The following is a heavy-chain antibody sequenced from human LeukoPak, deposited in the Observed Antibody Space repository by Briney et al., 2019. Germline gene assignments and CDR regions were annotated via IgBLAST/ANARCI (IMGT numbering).Heavy chain of an antibody. Sequence: GGSLRLSCAASGFTFSDYYMSWIRQAPGKGLEWVSYISSSGSTIYYADSVKGRFTISRDNAKNSLYPQMNSLRAEDTAVYYCARAAAGYYYYYYMDVWGKGTTVTVSS. D-gene: IGHD6-13*01. CDR1: GFTFSDYY. CDR3: ARAAAGYYYYYYMDV. V-gene: IGHV3-11*01. CDR2: ISSSGSTI. J-gene: IGHJ6*03.